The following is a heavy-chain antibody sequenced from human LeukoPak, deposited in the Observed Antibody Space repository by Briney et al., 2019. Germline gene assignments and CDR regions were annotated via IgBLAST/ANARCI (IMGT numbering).Heavy chain of an antibody. CDR3: AGYTVGRGVTLSAFDI. Sequence: ASVKVSCKASGDTLTGYYIHWVRQAPRQGLEWMGCFDPNTGATHYAQKFQGRVTMARDTSIDTDFLELRSLISDDTALYHCAGYTVGRGVTLSAFDIWGQGTMVTVSS. CDR1: GDTLTGYY. J-gene: IGHJ3*02. CDR2: FDPNTGAT. D-gene: IGHD3-10*01. V-gene: IGHV1-2*02.